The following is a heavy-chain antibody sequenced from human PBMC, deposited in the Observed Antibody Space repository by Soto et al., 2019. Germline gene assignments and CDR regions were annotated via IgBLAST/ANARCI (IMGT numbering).Heavy chain of an antibody. CDR2: INPSGGST. J-gene: IGHJ4*02. CDR3: ARPPFPGCINGVCYPCDH. Sequence: VQLVQSGAEVKKPGASVKASCKASGYTFTHYYIHWVRQVPGQGLEWMGMINPSGGSTDYAQKFQGRVTMTTDTSTTTVYMELSSLRSDDTDVYYCARPPFPGCINGVCYPCDHWGQGTLVTVSS. D-gene: IGHD2-8*01. V-gene: IGHV1-46*01. CDR1: GYTFTHYY.